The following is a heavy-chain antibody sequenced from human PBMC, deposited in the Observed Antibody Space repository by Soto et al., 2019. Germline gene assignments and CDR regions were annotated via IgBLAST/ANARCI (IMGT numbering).Heavy chain of an antibody. J-gene: IGHJ3*02. CDR2: ISYDGSNK. Sequence: QVQLVESGGGVVQPGRSLRLSCAASGFTFSSYVMHWVRQAPGKGLEWVAVISYDGSNKYYADSVKGRFTISRDNSKNAMYLQMTSLRDDDTAVYYCARDYATPNPQYYYDRGGPAFDIWGQGTMVTVSS. D-gene: IGHD3-22*01. CDR3: ARDYATPNPQYYYDRGGPAFDI. CDR1: GFTFSSYV. V-gene: IGHV3-30-3*01.